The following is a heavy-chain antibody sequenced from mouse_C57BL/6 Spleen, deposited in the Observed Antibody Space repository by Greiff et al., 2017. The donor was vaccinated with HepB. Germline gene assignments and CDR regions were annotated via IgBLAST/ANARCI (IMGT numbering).Heavy chain of an antibody. CDR1: GYTFTSYW. Sequence: QVQLKQPGAELVKPGASVKLSCKASGYTFTSYWMHWVKQRPGRGLEWIGRIDPNSGGTKYNEKFKSKATLTVDKPSSTAYMQLSSLTSEDSAVYYCAISRYYAMDYWGQGTSVTVSS. V-gene: IGHV1-72*01. J-gene: IGHJ4*01. CDR3: AISRYYAMDY. CDR2: IDPNSGGT.